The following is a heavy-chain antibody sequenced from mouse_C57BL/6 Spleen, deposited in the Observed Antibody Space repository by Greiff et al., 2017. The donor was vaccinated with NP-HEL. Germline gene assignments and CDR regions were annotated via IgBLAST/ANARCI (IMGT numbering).Heavy chain of an antibody. J-gene: IGHJ1*03. V-gene: IGHV1-26*01. CDR1: GYTFTDYY. CDR3: AREYRGYFDV. Sequence: EVQLQQSGPELVKPGASVKISCKASGYTFTDYYMNWVKQSHGKSLEWIGDINPNNGGTSYNQKFKGKATLTVDKSSSTAYMELRSLTSEDSAVYYCAREYRGYFDVWGTGTTVTVSS. CDR2: INPNNGGT. D-gene: IGHD5-1*01.